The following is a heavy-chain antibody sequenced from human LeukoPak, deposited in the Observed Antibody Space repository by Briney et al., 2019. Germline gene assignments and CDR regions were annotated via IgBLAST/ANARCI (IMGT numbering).Heavy chain of an antibody. CDR2: IKQDGSEK. CDR1: GLYFIHAW. V-gene: IGHV3-7*03. D-gene: IGHD6-19*01. Sequence: GGSLRLSCEVSGLYFIHAWISWVRQAPGKGLEWVANIKQDGSEKFYVDSVKGRFTISRDNAKNSLYLQMNSLRAEDTAVYYCARDPVHSSGWFAVSYYYMDVWGKGTTVTVSS. CDR3: ARDPVHSSGWFAVSYYYMDV. J-gene: IGHJ6*03.